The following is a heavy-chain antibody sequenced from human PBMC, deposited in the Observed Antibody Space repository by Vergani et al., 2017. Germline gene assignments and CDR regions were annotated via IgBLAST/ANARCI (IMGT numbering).Heavy chain of an antibody. Sequence: EVQLLESGGGLVQPGGSLRLSCAASGFTFSSYAMSWVRQAPGKGLEWVSAMSGSGGSTYYADSVKGRFTISRDNSKNTLYLQMNSLRAEDTAVYYCAKDLFCGGDCYSVYWGQGTLVTVSS. J-gene: IGHJ4*02. CDR3: AKDLFCGGDCYSVY. V-gene: IGHV3-23*01. CDR2: MSGSGGST. CDR1: GFTFSSYA. D-gene: IGHD2-21*02.